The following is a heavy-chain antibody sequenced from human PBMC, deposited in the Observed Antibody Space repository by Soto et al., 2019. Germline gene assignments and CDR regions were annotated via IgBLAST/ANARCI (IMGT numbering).Heavy chain of an antibody. CDR1: GGSISSGGYY. D-gene: IGHD3-3*01. CDR3: ARGITIFGVVMTEYFDY. V-gene: IGHV4-31*03. Sequence: SETLSLTCTVSGGSISSGGYYWSWIRQHPGKGLEWIGYIYYSGSTYYNPSLKSRVTISVDTSKNQFSLKLSSVTAADTAVYYRARGITIFGVVMTEYFDYWGQGTLVTVSS. CDR2: IYYSGST. J-gene: IGHJ4*02.